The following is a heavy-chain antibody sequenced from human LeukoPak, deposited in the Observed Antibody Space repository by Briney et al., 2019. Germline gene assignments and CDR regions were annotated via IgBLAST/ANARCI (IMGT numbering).Heavy chain of an antibody. CDR1: GFTFSTYS. Sequence: GGSLRLSCAASGFTFSTYSMNWVRQAPGKGLEWVSFISSSSSYIYYADSVKGRFTISRDNAKNSLYLQMNSLRAEDTAVYYCARDPSQQQLGWVYYYYGMDVWGQGTTVTVSS. J-gene: IGHJ6*02. CDR2: ISSSSSYI. D-gene: IGHD6-13*01. CDR3: ARDPSQQQLGWVYYYYGMDV. V-gene: IGHV3-21*01.